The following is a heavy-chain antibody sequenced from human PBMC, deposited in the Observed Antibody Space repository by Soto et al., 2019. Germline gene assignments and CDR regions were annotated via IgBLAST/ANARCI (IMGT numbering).Heavy chain of an antibody. CDR1: GYTFTSYG. D-gene: IGHD6-13*01. CDR2: ISAYNGNT. CDR3: ARSRAAAGTPRRAFDI. V-gene: IGHV1-18*01. J-gene: IGHJ3*02. Sequence: VASVKVSCKASGYTFTSYGISWVRQAPGQGLEWMGWISAYNGNTNYAQKLQGRVTMTADTSTSTAYMELRSLRSDDTAVYYCARSRAAAGTPRRAFDIWGQGTMVTVSS.